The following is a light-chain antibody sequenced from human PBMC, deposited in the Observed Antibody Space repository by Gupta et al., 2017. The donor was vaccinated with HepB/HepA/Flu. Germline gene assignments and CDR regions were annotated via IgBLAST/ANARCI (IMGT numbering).Light chain of an antibody. CDR3: QSSDGSNRVV. CDR1: SGSIASNY. Sequence: NFMLTQPHSVSASPGKTVTISCTGSSGSIASNYVQWYQQRPGSAPNTVSVEDNQRPSGVPDRFSGFIDCCSNSESHNTSGLKTEDDADDYCQSSDGSNRVVFGGGTNLTVL. CDR2: EDN. V-gene: IGLV6-57*02. J-gene: IGLJ2*01.